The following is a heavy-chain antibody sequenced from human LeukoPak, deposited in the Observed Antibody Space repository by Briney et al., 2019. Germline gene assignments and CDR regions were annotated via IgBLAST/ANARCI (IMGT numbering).Heavy chain of an antibody. CDR1: GGSISSYY. V-gene: IGHV4-59*01. J-gene: IGHJ6*03. CDR3: AGDYEAYYYYMDV. Sequence: SETLSLTCTVSGGSISSYYWSWIRQPAGKGLEWIGYIYYSGSTNYNPSLKSRVTISVDTSKNQFSLKLSSVTAADTAVYYCAGDYEAYYYYMDVWGKGTTVTVSS. D-gene: IGHD4-17*01. CDR2: IYYSGST.